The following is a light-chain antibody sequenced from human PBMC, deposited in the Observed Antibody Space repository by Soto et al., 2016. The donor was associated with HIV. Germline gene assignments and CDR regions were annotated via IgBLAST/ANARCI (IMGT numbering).Light chain of an antibody. CDR3: NSRDSSGNLVV. J-gene: IGLJ2*01. CDR1: SVTSYY. CDR2: GKN. V-gene: IGLV3-19*01. Sequence: SSELIQDPVVSVALGQTVKITCQGDSVTSYYVSWYQQRPGQAPRLVIYGKNNRPSGIPDRFSGSSSGNTASLTITGAQAEDEADYYCNSRDSSGNLVVFGGGTKLTVL.